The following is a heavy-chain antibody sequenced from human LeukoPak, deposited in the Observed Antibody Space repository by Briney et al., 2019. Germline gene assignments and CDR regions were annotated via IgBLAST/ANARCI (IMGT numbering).Heavy chain of an antibody. J-gene: IGHJ4*02. CDR2: ISGSGGNT. Sequence: GGSLRLSCATSGFTFSSYAMSWVRQAPGKGLEWVSSISGSGGNTYYADSVKGRFTISRDYSKNTLYLQMNSLRAEDTAVYYCAKLGPPLSSTSRLIDYWGQGTLVTVSS. CDR3: AKLGPPLSSTSRLIDY. V-gene: IGHV3-23*01. CDR1: GFTFSSYA. D-gene: IGHD2-2*01.